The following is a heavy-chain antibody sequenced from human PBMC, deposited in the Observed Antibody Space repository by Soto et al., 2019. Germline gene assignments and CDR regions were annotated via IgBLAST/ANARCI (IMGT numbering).Heavy chain of an antibody. J-gene: IGHJ4*02. D-gene: IGHD3-22*01. Sequence: PSETLSLTCTVSGGSISSADYYWGWIRQPPGKGLEWIAYIYYSGITYYNPSLKSRLTISLDTSKNQFSLKLTSVTAADTAVYYCARYYDPGAPYSFDYWGQGTLVTVSS. CDR3: ARYYDPGAPYSFDY. V-gene: IGHV4-30-4*01. CDR1: GGSISSADYY. CDR2: IYYSGIT.